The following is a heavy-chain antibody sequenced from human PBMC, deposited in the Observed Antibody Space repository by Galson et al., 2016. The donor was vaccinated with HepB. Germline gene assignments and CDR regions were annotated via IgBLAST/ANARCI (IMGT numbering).Heavy chain of an antibody. CDR3: ARHHAGWFDP. D-gene: IGHD1-14*01. J-gene: IGHJ5*02. V-gene: IGHV4-59*02. CDR2: ISYRGGA. CDR1: GDSVSDYY. Sequence: SETLSLTCSVSGDSVSDYYWSWIRQPPGKGLEWIAYISYRGGAIYNPSLKSRVTISLDTSKNQISLNLNSVTSADTAVYYCARHHAGWFDPWGQGTPVSVSS.